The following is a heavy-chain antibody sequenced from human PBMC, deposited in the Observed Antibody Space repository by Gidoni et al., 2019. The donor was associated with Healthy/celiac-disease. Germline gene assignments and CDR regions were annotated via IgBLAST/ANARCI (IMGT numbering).Heavy chain of an antibody. CDR3: ARDDRVGATGVDY. D-gene: IGHD1-26*01. V-gene: IGHV3-21*01. Sequence: EVQLVESWGGLVKPGGALRPSCAASRFTFSSYSMNWVRQAPGKGLEWVSSISSSSSYIYYADSVKGRFTISRDNAKNSLYLQMNSLRAEDTAVYYCARDDRVGATGVDYWGQGTLVTVSS. CDR1: RFTFSSYS. CDR2: ISSSSSYI. J-gene: IGHJ4*02.